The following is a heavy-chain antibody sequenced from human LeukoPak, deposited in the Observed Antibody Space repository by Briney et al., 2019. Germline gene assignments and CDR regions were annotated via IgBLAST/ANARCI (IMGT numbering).Heavy chain of an antibody. CDR2: MSYDGRYR. V-gene: IGHV3-33*05. Sequence: GGSLRLSCTTSGFTFDFYAMHWVRQAPGKGLEWVAVMSYDGRYRYYADSAKGRFTISRDNAKNTLYLQMNSLRAEDAAVYYCARDRYSGTLPHWGQGTLVTVSS. CDR3: ARDRYSGTLPH. CDR1: GFTFDFYA. D-gene: IGHD1-26*01. J-gene: IGHJ4*02.